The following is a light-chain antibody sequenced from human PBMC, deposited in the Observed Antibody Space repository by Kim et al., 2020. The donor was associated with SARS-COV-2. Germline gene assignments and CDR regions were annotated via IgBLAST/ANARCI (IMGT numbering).Light chain of an antibody. V-gene: IGKV1-16*02. CDR1: QDISKN. Sequence: ASVGDRVIITCRASQDISKNLGWFQQKPGKAPKSLIYDTSRLQSGASSKFSGSGSGTEFTLAISSLQPEDFATYYCQQYKSYPYAFGPGTKVDIK. CDR3: QQYKSYPYA. CDR2: DTS. J-gene: IGKJ3*01.